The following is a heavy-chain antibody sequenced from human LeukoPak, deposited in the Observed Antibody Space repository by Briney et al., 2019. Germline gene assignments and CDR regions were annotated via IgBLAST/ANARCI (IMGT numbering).Heavy chain of an antibody. D-gene: IGHD3-10*01. J-gene: IGHJ4*02. V-gene: IGHV4-39*01. Sequence: KPGGSLRLSCAASGFTFSDYYMSWIRQPPGKGLEWIGSIYYSGSTYYNPSLKSRVTISVDTSKNQFSLKLSSVTAADTAVYYCARPTADYGSGSYYFDYWGQGTLVTVSS. CDR2: IYYSGST. CDR1: GFTFSDYY. CDR3: ARPTADYGSGSYYFDY.